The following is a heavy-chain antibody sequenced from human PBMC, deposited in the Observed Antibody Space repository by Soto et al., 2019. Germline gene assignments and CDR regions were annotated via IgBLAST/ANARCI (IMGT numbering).Heavy chain of an antibody. CDR3: ARGGETYYDFWSGFSPIDY. V-gene: IGHV4-59*01. D-gene: IGHD3-3*01. Sequence: PGKGLEWIGYIFYSDNTNYNPSLKSRVTISVDTSKNQFSLKLTSVTAADTAVYFCARGGETYYDFWSGFSPIDYWGQGAPVTVSS. CDR2: IFYSDNT. J-gene: IGHJ4*02.